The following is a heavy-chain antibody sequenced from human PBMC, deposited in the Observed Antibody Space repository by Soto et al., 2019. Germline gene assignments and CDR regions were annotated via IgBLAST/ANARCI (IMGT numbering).Heavy chain of an antibody. CDR2: ISGSGGST. CDR3: AKPMIFGVVHTNAFDI. D-gene: IGHD3-3*01. CDR1: GFTFSIYA. J-gene: IGHJ3*02. V-gene: IGHV3-23*01. Sequence: EVQLLESWGGLVQPGVSLRLSCAASGFTFSIYAISWVRQAPGKGLECVSAISGSGGSTYYADSVKGRFTISRDNSKNTLYMQINSLRAEDTAVYYCAKPMIFGVVHTNAFDICGQGTMVTVSS.